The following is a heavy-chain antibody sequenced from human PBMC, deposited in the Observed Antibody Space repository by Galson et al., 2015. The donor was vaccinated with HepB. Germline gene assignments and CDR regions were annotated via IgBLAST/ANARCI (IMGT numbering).Heavy chain of an antibody. J-gene: IGHJ5*02. CDR3: ARAQGDLWFGTDNWFDP. D-gene: IGHD3-10*01. Sequence: QSGAEVKKPGESLRISCKGSGYSFTSYWISWVRQMPGKGLEWKGRIDPSDSYTNYSPSFQCHVTISADKSISTAYLQWSSLKASDTAMYYCARAQGDLWFGTDNWFDPWGQGTLVTVSS. CDR1: GYSFTSYW. CDR2: IDPSDSYT. V-gene: IGHV5-10-1*01.